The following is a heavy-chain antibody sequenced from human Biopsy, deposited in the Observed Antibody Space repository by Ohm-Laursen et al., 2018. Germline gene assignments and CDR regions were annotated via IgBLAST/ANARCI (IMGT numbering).Heavy chain of an antibody. V-gene: IGHV1-18*01. Sequence: LVTASCQTSGYAFDTDGITWARQAPGQGLEWMGWVSGYNGNTNYAQKLQGRDTMTIDTSTNTVYMELRSLRADDTAVYFCTKGGLGSGPLDDWGQGTLVTVSS. CDR2: VSGYNGNT. D-gene: IGHD6-19*01. J-gene: IGHJ4*02. CDR1: GYAFDTDG. CDR3: TKGGLGSGPLDD.